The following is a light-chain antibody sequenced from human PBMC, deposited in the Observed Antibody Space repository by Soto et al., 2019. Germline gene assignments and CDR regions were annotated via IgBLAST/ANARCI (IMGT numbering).Light chain of an antibody. J-gene: IGKJ2*01. CDR3: QQANSFPPYT. V-gene: IGKV1D-12*01. Sequence: DIQMTQSPSSVSASVGDRVTITCRASQGISRWLAWYQQKPGKAPKLLIYAASSLRSGVPSRFSGSGSGTDFTLTISSLQPEDFATYYCQQANSFPPYTFGQGTKLEIK. CDR2: AAS. CDR1: QGISRW.